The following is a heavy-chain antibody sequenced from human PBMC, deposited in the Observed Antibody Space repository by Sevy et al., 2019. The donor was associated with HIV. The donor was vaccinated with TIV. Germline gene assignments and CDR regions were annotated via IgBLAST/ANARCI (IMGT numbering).Heavy chain of an antibody. CDR2: IKTKSDGGTT. CDR1: GFTFSDYA. D-gene: IGHD6-19*01. Sequence: GGSLRLSCTASGFTFSDYAMSWVRQAPGKGLEWVGFIKTKSDGGTTEYAVSVKGRFIISRVDSKNIAYLQMNSLKTEDTAVYYCTRDLYGSGWFYFDYWGQGTLVTVSS. J-gene: IGHJ4*02. CDR3: TRDLYGSGWFYFDY. V-gene: IGHV3-49*04.